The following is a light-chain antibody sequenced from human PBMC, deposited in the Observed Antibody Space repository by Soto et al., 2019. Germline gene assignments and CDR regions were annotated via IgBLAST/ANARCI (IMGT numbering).Light chain of an antibody. Sequence: QAVVTQHPSASGTPGQRVTISCSGSNSNIGSNAVNWYQQLPGTAPKLLIHGNDQRPSGVPDRLSGSKSGTSASLAISGLQSEYEADYYCAAWDDRLNAPVFGGGTKLTVL. V-gene: IGLV1-44*01. CDR1: NSNIGSNA. CDR2: GND. J-gene: IGLJ2*01. CDR3: AAWDDRLNAPV.